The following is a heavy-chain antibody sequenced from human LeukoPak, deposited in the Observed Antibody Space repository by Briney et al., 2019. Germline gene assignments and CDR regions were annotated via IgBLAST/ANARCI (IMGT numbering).Heavy chain of an antibody. V-gene: IGHV3-23*01. CDR1: GFTFSSYA. D-gene: IGHD3-10*01. CDR3: AKAYYYGSGSYVFDP. J-gene: IGHJ5*02. Sequence: GGSLRLSCAASGFTFSSYAMSWVRQAPGKGLEWVSAISGSGGSTYYPDSVKGRFTISRDNSKNTLYLQMNSLRAEDTAVYYCAKAYYYGSGSYVFDPWGQGTLVTVSS. CDR2: ISGSGGST.